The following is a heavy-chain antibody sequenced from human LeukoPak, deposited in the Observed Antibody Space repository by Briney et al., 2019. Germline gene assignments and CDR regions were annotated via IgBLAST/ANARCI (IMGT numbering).Heavy chain of an antibody. J-gene: IGHJ6*03. V-gene: IGHV4-34*01. CDR3: ARRLNRLVRGVIRGNSDYYNQYYMDV. D-gene: IGHD3-10*01. CDR2: INHSGST. Sequence: AETLALTCAVCGRSFSGYYWRWIRQPPGRGREWIGEINHSGSTNYSPSLKSRVTIAVDTSKNQCSLKVSSVTAGGTGGDYCARRLNRLVRGVIRGNSDYYNQYYMDVWGKGTTVAISS. CDR1: GRSFSGYY.